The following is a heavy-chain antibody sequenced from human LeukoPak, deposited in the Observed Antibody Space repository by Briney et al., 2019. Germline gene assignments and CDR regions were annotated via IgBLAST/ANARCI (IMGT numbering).Heavy chain of an antibody. V-gene: IGHV4-59*01. Sequence: SETLSLTCTVSGGSISSYYWSWIRQPPGKGLEWIGYIYYSGSTNYNPSLKSRVTISVDTSKNQFSLKLSSVTAADTAVYYCARGIGTGVQHDAFDTWGQGTMVTVSS. CDR2: IYYSGST. D-gene: IGHD3-10*01. J-gene: IGHJ3*02. CDR3: ARGIGTGVQHDAFDT. CDR1: GGSISSYY.